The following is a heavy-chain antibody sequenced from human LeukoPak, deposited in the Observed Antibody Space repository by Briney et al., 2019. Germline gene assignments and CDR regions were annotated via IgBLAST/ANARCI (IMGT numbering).Heavy chain of an antibody. D-gene: IGHD3-10*01. CDR1: GGSISSGDYY. CDR3: ARDNGLYYSQRAEAFDI. CDR2: IYYSGST. Sequence: KPSETLSLTCTVSGGSISSGDYYWSWIRQPPGKGLEWIGYIYYSGSTYYNPSLKSRVTISVDTSKNQFSLKLSSVTAADTAVYYCARDNGLYYSQRAEAFDIWGQGTMVTVSS. V-gene: IGHV4-30-4*01. J-gene: IGHJ3*02.